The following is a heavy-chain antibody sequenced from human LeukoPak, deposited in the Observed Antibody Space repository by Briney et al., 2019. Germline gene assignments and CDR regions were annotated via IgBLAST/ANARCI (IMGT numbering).Heavy chain of an antibody. CDR1: GFTFSSYS. CDR3: ARTTCSGGSCYYH. J-gene: IGHJ5*02. V-gene: IGHV3-48*01. CDR2: ISSSSSTI. Sequence: GGSLRLSCAASGFTFSSYSMNWVRQVPGKGLEWVSYISSSSSTIYYADSVKGRFTISRDNAKNSLYLQMNSLRAEDTAVYYCARTTCSGGSCYYHWGQGTLVTVSS. D-gene: IGHD2-15*01.